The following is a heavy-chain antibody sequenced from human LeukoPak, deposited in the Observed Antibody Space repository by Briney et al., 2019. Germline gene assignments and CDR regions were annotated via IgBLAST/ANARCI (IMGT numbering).Heavy chain of an antibody. CDR1: GLTFSNYW. Sequence: GGSLRLSCAASGLTFSNYWMSWVRQAPGKGLEWVSAISDTGATTYDADSVKGRFTISRDNSRSTLYLQMNSLRAEDTALYYCAKDTSIGRYCTNGVCSPFDYWGQGTLVTVSS. CDR2: ISDTGATT. J-gene: IGHJ4*02. D-gene: IGHD2-8*01. CDR3: AKDTSIGRYCTNGVCSPFDY. V-gene: IGHV3-23*01.